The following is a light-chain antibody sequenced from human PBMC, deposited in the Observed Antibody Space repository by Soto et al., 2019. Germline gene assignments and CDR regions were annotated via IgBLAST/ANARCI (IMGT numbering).Light chain of an antibody. CDR3: QQYNSYSWT. CDR1: QTISSW. CDR2: KAS. J-gene: IGKJ1*01. V-gene: IGKV1-5*03. Sequence: DIQMTQSPSTLSGSVGDRVTITCRASQTISSWLAWYQQNPGKAPKLLIYKASTLKSGVPSRFSGSGSGTEFTLTISSLQPDDFATYYCQQYNSYSWTFGQGTKVDIK.